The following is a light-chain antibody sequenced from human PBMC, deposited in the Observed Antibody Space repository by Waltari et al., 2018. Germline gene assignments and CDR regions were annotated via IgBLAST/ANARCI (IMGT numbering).Light chain of an antibody. J-gene: IGKJ4*01. CDR1: QGISTW. Sequence: DTQMTQSPSAVSASVGDRLTITCRASQGISTWLAWYQQKPGKAPKLLIDSASRLQNGVPSRCSGSGYGTDFTLTISSLQPEDFATYYCQQAKTFPLTFGGGTKVEIK. CDR2: SAS. CDR3: QQAKTFPLT. V-gene: IGKV1-12*01.